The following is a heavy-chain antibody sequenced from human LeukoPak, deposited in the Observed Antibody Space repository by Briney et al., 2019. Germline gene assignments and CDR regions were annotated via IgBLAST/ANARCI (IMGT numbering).Heavy chain of an antibody. D-gene: IGHD2-15*01. CDR1: GGSISSDIW. CDR2: IHHSGTT. V-gene: IGHV4-4*02. Sequence: PSGTLSLTCAVSGGSISSDIWWSWVRQPPGKGLEWIAEIHHSGTTNYNPSLKSRVSTSVDKSTNQFSLKLSSVTAADTAVYYCARDLGYCSGGSCYSDAFDIWGQGTVVTVSS. J-gene: IGHJ3*02. CDR3: ARDLGYCSGGSCYSDAFDI.